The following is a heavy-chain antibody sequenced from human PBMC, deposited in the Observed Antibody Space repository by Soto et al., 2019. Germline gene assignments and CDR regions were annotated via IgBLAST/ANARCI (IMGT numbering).Heavy chain of an antibody. CDR3: ARDNAAFLLLLWEYYGMDV. J-gene: IGHJ6*02. D-gene: IGHD3-10*01. CDR1: GYTFTSYG. Sequence: GASVKVSCKASGYTFTSYGISWVRQAPGQGLEWMGWISAYNGNTNYAQKLQGRVTMTTDTSTSTAYMELRSMRSDDTAVYYCARDNAAFLLLLWEYYGMDVWGQGTTVTVSS. V-gene: IGHV1-18*01. CDR2: ISAYNGNT.